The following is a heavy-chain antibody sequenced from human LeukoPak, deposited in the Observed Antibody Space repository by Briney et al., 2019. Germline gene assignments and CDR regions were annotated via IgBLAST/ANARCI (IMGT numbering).Heavy chain of an antibody. J-gene: IGHJ4*02. CDR2: INPSGGST. Sequence: GASVKVSCKASGYIFTIHHMHWVRQAPGQGLEWMGMINPSGGSTSYAQKFQGRVTMTRDTSTSTVYLELSSLRSEDTAVYYCARAYSSSSPFDYWGQGTLVTVSS. D-gene: IGHD6-6*01. V-gene: IGHV1-46*01. CDR1: GYIFTIHH. CDR3: ARAYSSSSPFDY.